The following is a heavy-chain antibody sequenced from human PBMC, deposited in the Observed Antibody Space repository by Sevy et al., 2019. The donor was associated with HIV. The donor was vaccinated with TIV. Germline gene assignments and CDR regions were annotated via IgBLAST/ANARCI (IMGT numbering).Heavy chain of an antibody. CDR3: ARDTTYYDFWSGYPSYYYYMDV. D-gene: IGHD3-3*01. V-gene: IGHV4-39*02. J-gene: IGHJ6*03. Sequence: SETLSLTCTVSGGSISSSSYYWGWIRQPPGKGLDWIGSIYYSGSTYYNPSLKSRVTISVDTSKNQFSLKLSSVTAADTAVYYCARDTTYYDFWSGYPSYYYYMDVWGKGTTVTVSS. CDR1: GGSISSSSYY. CDR2: IYYSGST.